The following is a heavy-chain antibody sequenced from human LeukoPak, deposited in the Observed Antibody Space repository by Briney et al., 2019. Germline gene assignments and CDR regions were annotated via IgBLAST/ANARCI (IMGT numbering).Heavy chain of an antibody. D-gene: IGHD6-13*01. CDR3: ARDSAAAGYDYDGMDV. CDR2: ISSSGSTI. J-gene: IGHJ6*02. V-gene: IGHV3-11*01. Sequence: GGSLRLSCAASGFTCSDYYMSWIRQAPGKGLEWVSYISSSGSTIYYADSVKGRFAISRDNAKNSLYLQMNSLRAEDTAVYYCARDSAAAGYDYDGMDVWGQGTTVTVSS. CDR1: GFTCSDYY.